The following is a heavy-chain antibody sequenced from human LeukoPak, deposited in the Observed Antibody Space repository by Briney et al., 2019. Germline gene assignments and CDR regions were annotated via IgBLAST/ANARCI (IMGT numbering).Heavy chain of an antibody. Sequence: SETLSLTCTVSGGSISSYYWSWIRQPPGKGLEWIGYICDSGSTNYNPSLKSRVTISVDTSKNQFSLKLSSVTAADTAVFYCASLTTADAFDIWGQGTMVTVSS. CDR1: GGSISSYY. J-gene: IGHJ3*02. CDR2: ICDSGST. V-gene: IGHV4-59*01. CDR3: ASLTTADAFDI. D-gene: IGHD3-22*01.